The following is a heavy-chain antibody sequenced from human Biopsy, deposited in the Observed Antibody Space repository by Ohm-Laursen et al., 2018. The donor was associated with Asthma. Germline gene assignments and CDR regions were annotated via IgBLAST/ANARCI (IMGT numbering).Heavy chain of an antibody. Sequence: ASVKVSCKSLGGTFNTYVIGWVRQAPGQGLEWMGGINSVFGTTTYPQKFQDRVTITADDSTSTVYMELSSLRSEDTAVYYCARKAGSCISRTCYSLDFWDKGTLVTVSS. V-gene: IGHV1-69*13. CDR3: ARKAGSCISRTCYSLDF. J-gene: IGHJ4*02. CDR2: INSVFGTT. D-gene: IGHD2-2*01. CDR1: GGTFNTYV.